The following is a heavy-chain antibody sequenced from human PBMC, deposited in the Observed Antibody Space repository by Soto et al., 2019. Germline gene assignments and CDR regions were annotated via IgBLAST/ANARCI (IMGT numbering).Heavy chain of an antibody. V-gene: IGHV3-33*01. J-gene: IGHJ4*02. CDR2: IWYDGSNK. D-gene: IGHD2-21*02. CDR3: ARDVTYCGGDCYFDY. CDR1: GFTFSSYG. Sequence: GSLRLSCAASGFTFSSYGMHWVRQAPGKGLEWVAVIWYDGSNKYYADSVKGRFTISGDNSKNTLYLQMNSLRAEDTAVYYCARDVTYCGGDCYFDYWGQGTLVTVSS.